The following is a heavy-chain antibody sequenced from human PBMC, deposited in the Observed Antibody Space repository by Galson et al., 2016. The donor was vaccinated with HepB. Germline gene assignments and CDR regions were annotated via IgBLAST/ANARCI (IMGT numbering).Heavy chain of an antibody. J-gene: IGHJ5*02. D-gene: IGHD6-19*01. CDR1: GFTFADYA. Sequence: SLRLSCAASGFTFADYAMHWVRQAPGKGLEWVASIKWNSDRIDYGDSVKGRFTISRDNAKNSLYLQMNSLTTEDTAFYYCARGSPRATYSSGWYWFGPWGQGTLVTVSS. V-gene: IGHV3-9*01. CDR3: ARGSPRATYSSGWYWFGP. CDR2: IKWNSDRI.